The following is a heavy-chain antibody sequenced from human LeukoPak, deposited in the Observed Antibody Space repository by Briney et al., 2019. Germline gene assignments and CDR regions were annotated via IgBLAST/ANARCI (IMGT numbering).Heavy chain of an antibody. CDR2: IYYSGST. V-gene: IGHV4-31*11. Sequence: SETLSLTCAVYGGSFRGYYWSWIRQHPGKGLEWIGYIYYSGSTYYNPSLKSRVTISVDTSKNQFSLKLSSVTAADTAVYYCARVRPTVVGYDAFDIWGQGTMVTVSS. CDR1: GGSFRGYY. CDR3: ARVRPTVVGYDAFDI. J-gene: IGHJ3*02. D-gene: IGHD4-23*01.